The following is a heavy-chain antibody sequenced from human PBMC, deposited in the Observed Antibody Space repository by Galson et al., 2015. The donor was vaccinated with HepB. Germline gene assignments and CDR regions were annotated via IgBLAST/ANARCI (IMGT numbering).Heavy chain of an antibody. Sequence: SVKVSCKASGGTFSSYAISWVRQAPGQGLEWMGGIIPIFGTANYAQKFQGRVTITADESTSTAYMELSSLRSEDTAVYYCARDARWLQWRYMDVWGKGTTVTVSS. D-gene: IGHD5-24*01. V-gene: IGHV1-69*13. CDR3: ARDARWLQWRYMDV. CDR1: GGTFSSYA. CDR2: IIPIFGTA. J-gene: IGHJ6*03.